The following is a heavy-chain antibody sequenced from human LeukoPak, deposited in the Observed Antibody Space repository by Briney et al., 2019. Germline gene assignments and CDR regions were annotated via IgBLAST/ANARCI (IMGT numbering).Heavy chain of an antibody. CDR1: GGTFISYA. D-gene: IGHD3-3*01. J-gene: IGHJ5*02. Sequence: SVKVSCKASGGTFISYAISWVRQAPGQGLEWMGGIIPIFGTANYAQKFQGRVTITADESTSTAYMELSSLRSEDTAVYYCARGLWSGYYMLHNWFDPWGQGTLVTVSS. CDR2: IIPIFGTA. V-gene: IGHV1-69*13. CDR3: ARGLWSGYYMLHNWFDP.